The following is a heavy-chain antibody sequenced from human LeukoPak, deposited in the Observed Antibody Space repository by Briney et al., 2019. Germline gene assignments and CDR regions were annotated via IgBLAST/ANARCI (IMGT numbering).Heavy chain of an antibody. D-gene: IGHD1-1*01. V-gene: IGHV4-59*08. CDR2: IYYSGST. Sequence: SETLSLTCTVSGGSISSYYWSWIRQPPGKGLEWIGYIYYSGSTNYNPSLKSRVTMSVDTSKNQFSLKLSSATAADTAVYYCARVWKHAFDIWGQGTMVTVSS. J-gene: IGHJ3*02. CDR1: GGSISSYY. CDR3: ARVWKHAFDI.